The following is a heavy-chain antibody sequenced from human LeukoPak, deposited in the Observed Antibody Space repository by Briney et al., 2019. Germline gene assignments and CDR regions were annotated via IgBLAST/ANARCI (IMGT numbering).Heavy chain of an antibody. CDR1: GGSINSGGYY. CDR2: IFYSGST. Sequence: SQTLSLTCTVSGGSINSGGYYWSWIRQHPGKGLEWIGYIFYSGSTYYNPSLKSRVTISLDTSKNESSLKLSSVTAADTAVYYCARVSSPKYYASSGYYPFDYWGQGTLVTVSS. D-gene: IGHD3-22*01. CDR3: ARVSSPKYYASSGYYPFDY. J-gene: IGHJ4*02. V-gene: IGHV4-31*03.